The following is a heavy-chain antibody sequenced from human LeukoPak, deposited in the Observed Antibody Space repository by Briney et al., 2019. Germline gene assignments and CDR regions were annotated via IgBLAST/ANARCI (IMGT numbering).Heavy chain of an antibody. J-gene: IGHJ4*02. Sequence: GASVKVSCKASGYTFTSYAMNWVRQAPGQGLEWMGWISAYNGNTDYAQKLQGRVTMTTDTSTSTAYMELRSLRSDDTAVYYCARDACTNGVCYTGRFDYWGQGTLVTVSS. D-gene: IGHD2-8*01. CDR3: ARDACTNGVCYTGRFDY. CDR2: ISAYNGNT. V-gene: IGHV1-18*01. CDR1: GYTFTSYA.